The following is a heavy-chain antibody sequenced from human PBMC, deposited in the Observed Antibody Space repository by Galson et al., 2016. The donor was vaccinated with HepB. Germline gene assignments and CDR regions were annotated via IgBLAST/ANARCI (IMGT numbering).Heavy chain of an antibody. CDR1: GGSISNGAYS. J-gene: IGHJ6*04. CDR2: IYHSGTS. V-gene: IGHV4-30-2*06. D-gene: IGHD3-3*01. CDR3: ARAYYDFRSASNYGMDV. Sequence: TLSLTCAVSGGSISNGAYSWSWIRQSPGKGLECIGYIYHSGTSYYSPSLKRRVTISVVRSKNQFSLKLRSVTAADTAVYYCARAYYDFRSASNYGMDVWGKGTTVIVSS.